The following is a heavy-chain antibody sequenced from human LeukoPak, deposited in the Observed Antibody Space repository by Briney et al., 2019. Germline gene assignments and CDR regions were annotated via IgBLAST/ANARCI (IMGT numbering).Heavy chain of an antibody. J-gene: IGHJ4*02. CDR2: IYTSGST. CDR1: GGSISSYY. CDR3: ARDNNYYGSGSYHGY. D-gene: IGHD3-10*01. V-gene: IGHV4-4*07. Sequence: SETLSLTCTVSGGSISSYYWSWIRQPAGKGLEWIGRIYTSGSTNYNPSLKSRVTMSVDTSKNQFSLKLSSVTAADTAVYYCARDNNYYGSGSYHGYWGQGTLVTVSS.